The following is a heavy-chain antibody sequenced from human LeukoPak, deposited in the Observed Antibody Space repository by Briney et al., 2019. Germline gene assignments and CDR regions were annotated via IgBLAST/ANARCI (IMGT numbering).Heavy chain of an antibody. J-gene: IGHJ3*02. CDR2: IYYSGST. CDR3: ARDVAAAGFLDAFDI. V-gene: IGHV4-59*12. Sequence: PSETLSLTCIVSGGSISSYYWSWIRQPPGKGLEWIGYIYYSGSTNYNPSLKSRVTISVDTSKNQFSLKLSSVTAADTAVYYCARDVAAAGFLDAFDIWGQGTMVTVSS. D-gene: IGHD6-13*01. CDR1: GGSISSYY.